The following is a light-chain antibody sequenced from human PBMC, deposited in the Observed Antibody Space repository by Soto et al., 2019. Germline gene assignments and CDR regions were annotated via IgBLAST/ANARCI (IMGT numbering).Light chain of an antibody. J-gene: IGLJ1*01. V-gene: IGLV2-14*01. CDR2: DVS. CDR3: SSYTNSRNYV. Sequence: QSALTQPASVSGSPGQSITISCTGTSSDVGGYNYVSWYQQHPGKAPKLMIYDVSNRPSGVSNRFSGSKSGNTASLTISGLQAEDEADYYCSSYTNSRNYVFGTGTKLTVL. CDR1: SSDVGGYNY.